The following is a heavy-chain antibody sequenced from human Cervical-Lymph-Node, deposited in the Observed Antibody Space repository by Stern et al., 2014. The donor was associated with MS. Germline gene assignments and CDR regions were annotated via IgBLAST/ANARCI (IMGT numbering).Heavy chain of an antibody. Sequence: VQLGESGAEVKEPGASVKVSCKASGYTFGSYYIHWVRQAPGHGLEWRGIINPYGGSTTYAQKFQGRVTMTTDTPTSTVHMELSSLRSNDTAVYYCARGRYLDSPFDFWGQGTPVTASS. J-gene: IGHJ4*02. V-gene: IGHV1-46*01. D-gene: IGHD3/OR15-3a*01. CDR1: GYTFGSYY. CDR3: ARGRYLDSPFDF. CDR2: INPYGGST.